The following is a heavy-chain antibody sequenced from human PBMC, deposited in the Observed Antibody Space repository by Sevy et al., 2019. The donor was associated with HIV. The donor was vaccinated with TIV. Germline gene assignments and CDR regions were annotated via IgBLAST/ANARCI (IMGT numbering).Heavy chain of an antibody. CDR2: IYYSGST. D-gene: IGHD2-15*01. Sequence: SETLSLTCTVSGGSISSGGYYWSWIRQHPGKGLEWIGYIYYSGSTYYNPSLKSRVTISVDTSKNQFSLKLSSVTAAETAVYYCARGDVVVVAAEYYFDYWGQGTLVTVSS. CDR3: ARGDVVVVAAEYYFDY. CDR1: GGSISSGGYY. V-gene: IGHV4-31*03. J-gene: IGHJ4*02.